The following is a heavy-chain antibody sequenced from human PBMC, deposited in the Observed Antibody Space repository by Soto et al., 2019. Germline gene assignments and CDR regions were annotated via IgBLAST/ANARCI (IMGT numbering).Heavy chain of an antibody. CDR3: ARGDYSNWFDP. J-gene: IGHJ5*02. V-gene: IGHV4-59*12. D-gene: IGHD4-4*01. Sequence: SETLSLTCTVSGASIRNYYWSWIRQPPGKGLEWIGYIYYSGSTYYNPSLKSRVTISVDTSKNQFSLKLSSVTAADTAVYYCARGDYSNWFDPWGQGTLVTVS. CDR2: IYYSGST. CDR1: GASIRNYY.